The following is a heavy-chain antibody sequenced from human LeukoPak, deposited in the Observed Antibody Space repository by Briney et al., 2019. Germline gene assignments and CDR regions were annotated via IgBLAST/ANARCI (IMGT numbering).Heavy chain of an antibody. V-gene: IGHV3-23*01. CDR2: ITGSGANA. D-gene: IGHD6-13*01. Sequence: GGSLRLSCAASGFTFSSHGMNWVRQAPGKGLEWVSGITGSGANAYYADSVKGRFTISRDNSKNTLYLQMNSLRAEDTAVYYCARGTPGIAAAGTEAFDYWGQGTLVTVSS. CDR3: ARGTPGIAAAGTEAFDY. CDR1: GFTFSSHG. J-gene: IGHJ4*02.